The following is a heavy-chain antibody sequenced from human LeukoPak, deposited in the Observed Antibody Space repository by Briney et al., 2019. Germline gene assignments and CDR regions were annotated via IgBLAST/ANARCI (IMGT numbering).Heavy chain of an antibody. Sequence: PSETLSLTCTVSGGSISSYYWSWIRQPPGKGLEWIGYIYYSGSTNYNPSLKSRVTISVDTSKNQFSLKLSSETAADTAVYYCARQSSEGFSEWFSPHGMDVWGQGTTVTVSS. J-gene: IGHJ6*02. CDR2: IYYSGST. V-gene: IGHV4-59*01. CDR1: GGSISSYY. CDR3: ARQSSEGFSEWFSPHGMDV. D-gene: IGHD3-3*01.